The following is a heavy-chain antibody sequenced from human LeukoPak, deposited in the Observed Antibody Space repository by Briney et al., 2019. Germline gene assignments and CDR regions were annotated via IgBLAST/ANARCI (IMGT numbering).Heavy chain of an antibody. CDR1: GFTFSSYG. V-gene: IGHV3-30*02. Sequence: PGGSLSLSCAASGFTFSSYGMHWVRRAPGKGLEGVAFIRYDGSNKYYADSVKGRFTISRDNSKNTLYLQMNSLRAEDTAVYYCAKDGSGWQNWFDPWGQGTLVTVSS. CDR2: IRYDGSNK. CDR3: AKDGSGWQNWFDP. D-gene: IGHD6-19*01. J-gene: IGHJ5*02.